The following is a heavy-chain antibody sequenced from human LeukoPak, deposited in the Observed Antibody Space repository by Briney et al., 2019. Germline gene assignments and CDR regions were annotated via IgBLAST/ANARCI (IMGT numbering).Heavy chain of an antibody. J-gene: IGHJ4*02. CDR3: ARGSLFWSGYPDY. CDR1: GGSISSYY. CDR2: IYYSGST. V-gene: IGHV4-59*01. D-gene: IGHD3-3*01. Sequence: SETLSLTCTVSGGSISSYYWSWIRQPPGKGLEWIGYIYYSGSTNYNPSLKSRVTISVDTSKNQFSLKLSSVTAADTAVYYCARGSLFWSGYPDYWGQGTLVTVSS.